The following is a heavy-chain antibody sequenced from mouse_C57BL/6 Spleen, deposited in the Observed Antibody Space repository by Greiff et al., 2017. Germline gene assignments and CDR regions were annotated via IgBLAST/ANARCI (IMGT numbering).Heavy chain of an antibody. Sequence: EAGGGLVQPKGSLKLSCAASGFSFNTYAMNWVRQAPGKGLEWVARIRSKSNNYATYYADSVKDRFTISRDDSESMLYLQMNNLKTEDTAMYYCVRHGSSYDYFDYWGQGTTLTVSS. CDR2: IRSKSNNYAT. CDR1: GFSFNTYA. J-gene: IGHJ2*01. D-gene: IGHD1-1*01. V-gene: IGHV10-1*01. CDR3: VRHGSSYDYFDY.